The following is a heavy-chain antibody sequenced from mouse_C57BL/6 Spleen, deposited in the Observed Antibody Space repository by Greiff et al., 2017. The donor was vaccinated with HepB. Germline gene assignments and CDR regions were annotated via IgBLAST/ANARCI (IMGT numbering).Heavy chain of an antibody. D-gene: IGHD2-5*01. Sequence: VQLQQPGAELVRPGTSVKLSCKASGYTFTSYWMHWVKQRPGQGLEWIGVIDPSDSYTNYNQKFKGKATLTVDTSSSTAYMQLSSLTSEDSAVYYCARSRHSNTWVDYWGQGTTLTVSS. CDR1: GYTFTSYW. V-gene: IGHV1-59*01. CDR3: ARSRHSNTWVDY. CDR2: IDPSDSYT. J-gene: IGHJ2*01.